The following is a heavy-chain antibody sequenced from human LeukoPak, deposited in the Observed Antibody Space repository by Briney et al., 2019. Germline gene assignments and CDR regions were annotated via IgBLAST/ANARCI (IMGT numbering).Heavy chain of an antibody. CDR1: GGSINDYY. CDR3: ARGSYGHFDR. J-gene: IGHJ4*02. D-gene: IGHD5-18*01. CDR2: FYSSGGT. Sequence: SETLSLTCSVSGGSINDYYWNWIRQRAGEGLEWIGRFYSSGGTYYNPSLKSPVSISVDKSKNQFSLKLSSVTAADTAVYYCARGSYGHFDRWGQGTLVTVSS. V-gene: IGHV4-4*07.